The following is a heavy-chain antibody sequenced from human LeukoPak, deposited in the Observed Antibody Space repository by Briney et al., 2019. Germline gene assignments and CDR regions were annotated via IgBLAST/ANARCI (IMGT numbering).Heavy chain of an antibody. Sequence: GGSLRLSCAASGFTFSSYDMSWVRQAPGKGLEWVSGISGSGGSTYYADSVKGRFTISRDNSKNTLCLQMNSLRAEDTAVYYCAKDPRGPYYFDYWGQGTLVTVSS. V-gene: IGHV3-23*01. D-gene: IGHD3-10*01. CDR2: ISGSGGST. J-gene: IGHJ4*02. CDR3: AKDPRGPYYFDY. CDR1: GFTFSSYD.